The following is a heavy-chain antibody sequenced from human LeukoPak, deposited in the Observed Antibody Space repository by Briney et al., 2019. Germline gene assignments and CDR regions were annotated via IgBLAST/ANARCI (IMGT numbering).Heavy chain of an antibody. V-gene: IGHV4-59*13. CDR1: GHSLSDYY. J-gene: IGHJ5*02. CDR3: ARGRCGTSCYAGNWFDP. CDR2: IYYSGST. D-gene: IGHD2-2*01. Sequence: ETLSLTCTVSGHSLSDYYWNWVRQPPGKGLEGIGYIYYSGSTNYNPSLKSGVTISVDTSKNQFSLKLSSVTAADTAVYYCARGRCGTSCYAGNWFDPWGQGTLVTVSS.